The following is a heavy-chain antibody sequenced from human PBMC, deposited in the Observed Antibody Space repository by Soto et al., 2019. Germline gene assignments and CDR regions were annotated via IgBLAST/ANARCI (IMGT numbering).Heavy chain of an antibody. CDR2: IMPIFRTA. CDR1: GGTFSTAA. Sequence: QVQVVQSGAEVKKPGSSVKVSCKASGGTFSTAAISWVRQAPGQGLEWMGGIMPIFRTADYAQKFQGRVTXTXDXATSTAYLELSSLRSEDTAVYYCARDKDRPQLGGNYYYIMDVWGQGATVTVSS. CDR3: ARDKDRPQLGGNYYYIMDV. V-gene: IGHV1-69*05. J-gene: IGHJ6*02. D-gene: IGHD3-3*02.